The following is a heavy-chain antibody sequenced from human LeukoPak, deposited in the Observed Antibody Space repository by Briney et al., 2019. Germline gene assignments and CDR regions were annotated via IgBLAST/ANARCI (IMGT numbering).Heavy chain of an antibody. CDR1: GIIFSNYW. D-gene: IGHD5-18*01. CDR2: INRDGSST. CDR3: ARDAGYSYGALLY. Sequence: GGSLRLSCAASGIIFSNYWMHWVRHAPGKGLVWVSRINRDGSSTSYADSVKGRFTISRDNAKNTLYLQMNSLRAEDTAVYYCARDAGYSYGALLYWGQGTLVTVSS. J-gene: IGHJ4*02. V-gene: IGHV3-74*01.